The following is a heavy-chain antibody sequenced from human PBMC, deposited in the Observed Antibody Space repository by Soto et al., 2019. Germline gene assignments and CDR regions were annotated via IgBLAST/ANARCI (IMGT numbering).Heavy chain of an antibody. CDR1: GDSITAYY. J-gene: IGHJ6*01. CDR2: ISSSGNT. CDR3: ARENYGSGGAPFLDF. D-gene: IGHD2-15*01. V-gene: IGHV4-59*01. Sequence: SETLSLTCSVSGDSITAYYWTWIRQPPGRGLEYIGYISSSGNTYYNPSLRSRVAISLDTSKNQFSLSLTSVTAADTAVYYCARENYGSGGAPFLDFWG.